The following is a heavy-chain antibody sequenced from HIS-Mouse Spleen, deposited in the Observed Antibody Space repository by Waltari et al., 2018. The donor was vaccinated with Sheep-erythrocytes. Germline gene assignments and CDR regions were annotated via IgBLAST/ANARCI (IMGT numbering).Heavy chain of an antibody. D-gene: IGHD1-26*01. CDR3: ARVSAGELKYYFDY. CDR1: GLTFLSYA. V-gene: IGHV3-30*04. CDR2: ISYDGSNK. J-gene: IGHJ4*02. Sequence: QVQLVESGGGVVQPGRSLRLSCAASGLTFLSYAMDLVRQAPGKGLEWLAVISYDGSNKYYADSVKSRFTISRDNSKNTLYLQMNSLRAEDTAVYYCARVSAGELKYYFDYWGQGTLVTVSS.